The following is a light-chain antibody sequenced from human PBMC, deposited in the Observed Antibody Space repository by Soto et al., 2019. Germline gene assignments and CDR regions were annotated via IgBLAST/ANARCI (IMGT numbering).Light chain of an antibody. CDR2: GAS. V-gene: IGKV3-20*01. CDR1: QSVSSNY. CDR3: QQYGSSPPT. J-gene: IGKJ1*01. Sequence: EIVLTQSPGTLSLSPGERATLSCRASQSVSSNYLAWYQRKPGQAPRLLIYGASSRATGIPDRFSGSGSGTDFTLTITRLETEDFAVYYCQQYGSSPPTFGQGTKVDIK.